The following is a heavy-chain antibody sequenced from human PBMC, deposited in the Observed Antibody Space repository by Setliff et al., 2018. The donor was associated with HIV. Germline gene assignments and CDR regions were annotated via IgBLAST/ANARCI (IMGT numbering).Heavy chain of an antibody. CDR3: TTDRVGGRSTWYRIGAFEI. V-gene: IGHV3-15*01. J-gene: IGHJ3*02. Sequence: PGESLTISCAASGFTSSNVWMNWVRQAPGKGLEWVGRIKSKGDGGATDYAAPVRGRVTISRDDSKSTLYLQMNSLKTEDTAVYYCTTDRVGGRSTWYRIGAFEIWGQGTMVTVSS. CDR2: IKSKGDGGAT. D-gene: IGHD6-13*01. CDR1: GFTSSNVW.